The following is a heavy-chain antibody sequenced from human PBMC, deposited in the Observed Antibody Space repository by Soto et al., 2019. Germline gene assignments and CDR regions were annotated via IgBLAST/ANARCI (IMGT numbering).Heavy chain of an antibody. D-gene: IGHD1-1*01. CDR2: ISGYNADT. V-gene: IGHV1-18*01. J-gene: IGHJ4*02. CDR3: ARDWNIDTSEISDY. Sequence: QVQMVQSGGELKEPGASVKVSCKASGYTFNNYGISWARQAPGQGLEWLGWISGYNADTHYAREFQGRLTLTIDTSTRIAYMELRNLRSDDTAVYYCARDWNIDTSEISDYWGQGTLVTVSS. CDR1: GYTFNNYG.